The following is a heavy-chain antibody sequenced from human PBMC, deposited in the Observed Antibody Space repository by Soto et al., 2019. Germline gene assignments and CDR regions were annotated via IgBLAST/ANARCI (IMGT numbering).Heavy chain of an antibody. D-gene: IGHD3-10*01. CDR1: GGTFSSYA. CDR3: ARGGGVVRGAKLDYYGIDV. V-gene: IGHV1-69*12. Sequence: QVQLVQSGAEVKKPGSSVKVSCKACGGTFSSYAISWVRQAPGRGLEWMGGIIPIFGTANYAHKFQGRVTITAAESTSTAYMELTSLRSEDTAVYYCARGGGVVRGAKLDYYGIDVWGQGTTVTVSS. CDR2: IIPIFGTA. J-gene: IGHJ6*02.